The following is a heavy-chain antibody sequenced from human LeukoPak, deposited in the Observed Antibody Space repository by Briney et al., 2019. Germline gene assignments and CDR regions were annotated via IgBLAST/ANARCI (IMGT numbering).Heavy chain of an antibody. Sequence: SQTLSLTCTVSGGSISSGGYYWSWIRQPPGKGLEWIGYTYHSGSTYYNPSLKSRVTISVDRSKNQFSLKLSSVTAADTAVYYCARETYEGTGDYWGQGTLVTVSS. D-gene: IGHD3-10*01. CDR2: TYHSGST. CDR3: ARETYEGTGDY. V-gene: IGHV4-30-2*01. CDR1: GGSISSGGYY. J-gene: IGHJ4*02.